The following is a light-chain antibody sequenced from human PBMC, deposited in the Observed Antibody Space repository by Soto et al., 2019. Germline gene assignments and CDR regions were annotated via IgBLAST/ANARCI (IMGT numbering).Light chain of an antibody. CDR1: SGHSNYA. CDR2: LNSDGSH. V-gene: IGLV4-69*01. J-gene: IGLJ2*01. Sequence: QLVLTQSPSASASLGASVNLTCTLSSGHSNYAIAWHQQQSEKGPRYLMKLNSDGSHSKGDGIPDRFSGSSSGAERYLTISRLQAEDEYDYYCQTWGSGIVVFGGGTKLTVL. CDR3: QTWGSGIVV.